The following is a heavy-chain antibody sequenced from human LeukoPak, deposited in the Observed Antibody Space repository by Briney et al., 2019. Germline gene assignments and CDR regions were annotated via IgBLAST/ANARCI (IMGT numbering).Heavy chain of an antibody. J-gene: IGHJ4*02. D-gene: IGHD6-19*01. CDR1: GFTFSSFW. V-gene: IGHV3-74*01. CDR2: INSVGSST. Sequence: GGSLRLSCAASGFTFSSFWMHWVHQAPGKGLVWVSRINSVGSSTSYADSVKGRFTISRDNAKNTLYLQMNSLRAEDTAVYYCARERTSGWDAFDFWGQGTLVTVSS. CDR3: ARERTSGWDAFDF.